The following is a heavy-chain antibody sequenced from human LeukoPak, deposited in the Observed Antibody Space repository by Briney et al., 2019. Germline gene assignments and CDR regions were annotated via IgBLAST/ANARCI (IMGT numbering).Heavy chain of an antibody. CDR3: ARGDITTGGAPFDH. Sequence: SETLSLTCAVHGESFSGYYWSWIRQPPGKGLEWIGEINHRGSTNYNPSLKSRVTISVDTSKDQFSLKLNSVTAADTAIYYCARGDITTGGAPFDHWGQGSLVTVSS. V-gene: IGHV4-34*01. CDR1: GESFSGYY. CDR2: INHRGST. J-gene: IGHJ4*02. D-gene: IGHD2-21*01.